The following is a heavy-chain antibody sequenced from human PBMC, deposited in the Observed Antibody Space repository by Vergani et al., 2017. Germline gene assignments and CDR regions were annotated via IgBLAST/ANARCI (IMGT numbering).Heavy chain of an antibody. V-gene: IGHV3-15*07. Sequence: EVQLVESGGGIVKPGGSLRLSCVASGFSFRNAWMNWVRRTPGKGLEWVCRIKSTFDRGTADYAEAVKGRFTISRDYSKNTLFLQMNGLKTEDIGVYYCTTDPRYCGDGSCYWLRDHHYYGMDVWGQGTTVTVSS. CDR3: TTDPRYCGDGSCYWLRDHHYYGMDV. CDR2: IKSTFDRGTA. D-gene: IGHD2-21*01. CDR1: GFSFRNAW. J-gene: IGHJ6*02.